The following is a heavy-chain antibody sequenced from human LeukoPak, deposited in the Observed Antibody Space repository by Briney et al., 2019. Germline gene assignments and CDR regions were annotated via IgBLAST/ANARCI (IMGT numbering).Heavy chain of an antibody. D-gene: IGHD3-22*01. V-gene: IGHV3-30*02. J-gene: IGHJ4*02. CDR2: IRHDGSYQ. CDR1: GFTFSSYG. CDR3: AKNRDSSDYPRDFDF. Sequence: QPGGSLRLSCAAFGFTFSSYGMHWVRQTPGKGLEWVAFIRHDGSYQLYADSVKGRFTVSRDNSKDMVYLQMNSLRTEDTAVYYCAKNRDSSDYPRDFDFWGQGTLVTVSS.